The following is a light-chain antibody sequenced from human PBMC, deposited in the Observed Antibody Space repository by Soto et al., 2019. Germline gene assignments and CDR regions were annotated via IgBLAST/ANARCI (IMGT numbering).Light chain of an antibody. CDR2: HND. CDR3: AVWDDSLNGPV. V-gene: IGLV1-44*01. J-gene: IGLJ3*02. CDR1: GSNIGGNT. Sequence: QSVLTQPPSASGTPGQSVTVSCSGSGSNIGGNTVNWYQQVPGTAPKLLIYHNDRRPSGVPDRFSGSKSGTSASLAISGLQSADEADYYCAVWDDSLNGPVFGGGTPLTVL.